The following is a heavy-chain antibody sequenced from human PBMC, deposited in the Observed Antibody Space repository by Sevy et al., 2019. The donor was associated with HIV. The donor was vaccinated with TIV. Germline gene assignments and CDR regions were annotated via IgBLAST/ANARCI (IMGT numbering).Heavy chain of an antibody. CDR1: GYTFTSYD. J-gene: IGHJ6*02. Sequence: ASVKVSCKASGYTFTSYDINWVRQATGQGLEWMGWMNPNSGNTGYAQKFQGRVTMTRNTSISTAYMELSSLGSEDTAVYYCAGQQWVYAIHLHYYGMDVWGQGTTVTVSS. D-gene: IGHD2-8*01. CDR2: MNPNSGNT. V-gene: IGHV1-8*01. CDR3: AGQQWVYAIHLHYYGMDV.